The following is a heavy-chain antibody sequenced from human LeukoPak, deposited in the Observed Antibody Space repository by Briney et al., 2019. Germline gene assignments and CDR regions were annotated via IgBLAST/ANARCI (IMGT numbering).Heavy chain of an antibody. J-gene: IGHJ4*02. V-gene: IGHV1-69*13. CDR2: IIPIFGTA. Sequence: ASVTVSFTASAYTVTDYYMHWVRQAPGQGLEWMGGIIPIFGTANYAQKFQGRVTITADESTSTAYMELSSLRSEDTAVYYCATSIVGATTTFDYWGQGTLVTVSS. CDR3: ATSIVGATTTFDY. D-gene: IGHD1-26*01. CDR1: AYTVTDYY.